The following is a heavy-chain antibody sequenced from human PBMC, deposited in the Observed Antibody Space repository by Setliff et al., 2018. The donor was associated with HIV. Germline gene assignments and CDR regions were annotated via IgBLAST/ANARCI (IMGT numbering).Heavy chain of an antibody. Sequence: GGSLRLSCAASGFTFSSYSMNWVRQAPGKGLEWVSYISGDTRIINYADSVKGRFTISRDNSKNTLYFQLNSLRVDDTAVYYCAKDALFCDGGRCSAFNWLDSWGQGTLVTVSS. V-gene: IGHV3-48*04. CDR1: GFTFSSYS. CDR3: AKDALFCDGGRCSAFNWLDS. CDR2: ISGDTRII. J-gene: IGHJ5*01. D-gene: IGHD2-15*01.